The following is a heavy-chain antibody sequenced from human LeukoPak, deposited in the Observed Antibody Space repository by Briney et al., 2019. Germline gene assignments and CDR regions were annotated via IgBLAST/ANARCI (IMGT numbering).Heavy chain of an antibody. D-gene: IGHD3-10*01. Sequence: PGRSLRLSCAASGFTFSSYAMHWVRQAPGKGLQYVSTISSNGGGTYYADSVKGRFTISRDNSKNTLHLQMSSLRAEDTAVYYCVKDGGRYGSGSYYLDYWGQGSLVTVSS. CDR1: GFTFSSYA. J-gene: IGHJ4*02. V-gene: IGHV3-64D*06. CDR3: VKDGGRYGSGSYYLDY. CDR2: ISSNGGGT.